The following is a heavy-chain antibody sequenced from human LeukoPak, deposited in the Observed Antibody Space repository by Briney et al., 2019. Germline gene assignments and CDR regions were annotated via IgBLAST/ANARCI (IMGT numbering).Heavy chain of an antibody. D-gene: IGHD2-2*02. Sequence: RPGGSLRLSCAASGFTFSSYSMNWVRQAPGKGLEWVSSISSSSSYIYYADSVKGRFTISRDNAKNSLYLQMNSLRAEDTAVYCCARAYCSSTSCYTRSGYGGLLGYWGQGTLVTVSS. J-gene: IGHJ4*02. CDR2: ISSSSSYI. CDR3: ARAYCSSTSCYTRSGYGGLLGY. V-gene: IGHV3-21*01. CDR1: GFTFSSYS.